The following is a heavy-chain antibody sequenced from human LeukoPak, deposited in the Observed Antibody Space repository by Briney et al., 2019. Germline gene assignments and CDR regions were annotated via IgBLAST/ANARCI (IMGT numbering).Heavy chain of an antibody. CDR2: IGSSSSAM. CDR3: ARWSGPMVAFDI. J-gene: IGHJ3*02. V-gene: IGHV3-48*01. D-gene: IGHD3-10*01. Sequence: GGSLRLSCAASGFTFSSYSMNWVRQAPGKGLEWVSYIGSSSSAMYYADSVKGRFTISRDNAKNSVYLQMNSLRAEDTAVYYCARWSGPMVAFDIWGQGTLVTVSS. CDR1: GFTFSSYS.